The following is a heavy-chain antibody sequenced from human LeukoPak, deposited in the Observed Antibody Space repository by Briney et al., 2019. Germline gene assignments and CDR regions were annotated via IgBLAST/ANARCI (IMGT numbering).Heavy chain of an antibody. CDR1: GFTFSSYS. D-gene: IGHD1-26*01. Sequence: LPGGSLRLSCAASGFTFSSYSMNWVRQAPGKGLEWVSAISGSGGSSYYADSVKGRFTISRDNSKTTLYLQMNSLRAEDTAVYYCAKDQYWAPHDNIVGAIPFDYWGQGTLVTVSS. J-gene: IGHJ4*02. V-gene: IGHV3-23*01. CDR3: AKDQYWAPHDNIVGAIPFDY. CDR2: ISGSGGSS.